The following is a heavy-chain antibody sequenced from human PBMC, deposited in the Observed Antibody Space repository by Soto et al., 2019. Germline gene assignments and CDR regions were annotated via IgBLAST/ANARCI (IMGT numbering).Heavy chain of an antibody. CDR3: ARVEGTYGSGSYYPTDYYYYGMDV. D-gene: IGHD3-10*01. CDR2: ISAYNGNT. V-gene: IGHV1-18*01. J-gene: IGHJ6*02. CDR1: GYTFTSYG. Sequence: ASVTVSCKASGYTFTSYGISWVRQAPGQGLEWMGWISAYNGNTNYAQKLQGRVTMTTDTSTSTAYMELRSLRSDDTAVYYCARVEGTYGSGSYYPTDYYYYGMDVWGQGTTVTVSS.